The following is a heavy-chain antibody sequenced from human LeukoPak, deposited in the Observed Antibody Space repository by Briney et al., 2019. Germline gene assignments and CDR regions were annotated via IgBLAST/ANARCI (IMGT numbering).Heavy chain of an antibody. Sequence: PGGSLRLSCAASGFTVSSNYMSWVRQAPGKGLEWVSVIYIGGSTYYAASVKGRFTISRDNSKNTLYLQMNSLRAEDTAVYYCARGVRRRPDAFDIWGQGTMVTVSS. CDR2: IYIGGST. D-gene: IGHD6-25*01. CDR3: ARGVRRRPDAFDI. J-gene: IGHJ3*02. V-gene: IGHV3-53*01. CDR1: GFTVSSNY.